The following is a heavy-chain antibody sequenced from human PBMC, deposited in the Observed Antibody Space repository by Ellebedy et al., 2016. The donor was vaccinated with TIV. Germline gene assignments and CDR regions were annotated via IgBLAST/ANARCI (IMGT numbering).Heavy chain of an antibody. Sequence: MPGGSLRLSCAASGFTFSSYAMSWVRQPPGKGLAWIGEIYHSGSTNYSPSRKSLVTISVEKSKNQFSLKLSSVTAADTAVYYCARTDYSSSSYFDYWGQGTLVTVSS. CDR3: ARTDYSSSSYFDY. CDR1: GFTFSSYAM. CDR2: IYHSGST. V-gene: IGHV4-4*02. J-gene: IGHJ4*02. D-gene: IGHD2-15*01.